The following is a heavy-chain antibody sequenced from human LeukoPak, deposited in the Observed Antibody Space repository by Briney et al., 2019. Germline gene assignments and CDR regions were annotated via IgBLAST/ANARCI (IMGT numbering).Heavy chain of an antibody. CDR3: ARGGSIAVALNWFDP. CDR2: IYYSGST. V-gene: IGHV4-59*01. Sequence: PSETLSLTCTVSGGSISSYYWSWIRQPPGKGLEWIGYIYYSGSTNYNPSLKSRVTISVDTSKNQFSLKLSSVTAADTAVYYCARGGSIAVALNWFDPWGQGTLVTVSS. CDR1: GGSISSYY. D-gene: IGHD6-6*01. J-gene: IGHJ5*02.